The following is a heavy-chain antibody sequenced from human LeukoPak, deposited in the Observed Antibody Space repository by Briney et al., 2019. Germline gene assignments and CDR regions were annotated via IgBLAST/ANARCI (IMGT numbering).Heavy chain of an antibody. J-gene: IGHJ1*01. Sequence: GGSLRLSCAASGFTFSSYSMNWVRQAPGKGLEWVSAISGSGVTTHYAGSVKGRFSISRDNSKNTLYLQMNSLRAEDTALYYCAKKVVVGATSPYSDFQDWGQGTLVTVSS. CDR2: ISGSGVTT. V-gene: IGHV3-23*01. CDR1: GFTFSSYS. D-gene: IGHD1-26*01. CDR3: AKKVVVGATSPYSDFQD.